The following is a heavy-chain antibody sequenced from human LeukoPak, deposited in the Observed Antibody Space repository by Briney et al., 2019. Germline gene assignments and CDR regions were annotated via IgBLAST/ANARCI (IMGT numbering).Heavy chain of an antibody. CDR2: ISYDGSNK. J-gene: IGHJ5*02. CDR3: AKDTAHITGTRWFDP. Sequence: GGSLRLSCAASGFTFYSYTMNWVRQAPGKVLEWVAVISYDGSNKYYADSVKGRFTISRDNSKNTLYLQMNSLRAEDTAVYYCAKDTAHITGTRWFDPWGQGTLVTVSS. V-gene: IGHV3-30*18. D-gene: IGHD1-7*01. CDR1: GFTFYSYT.